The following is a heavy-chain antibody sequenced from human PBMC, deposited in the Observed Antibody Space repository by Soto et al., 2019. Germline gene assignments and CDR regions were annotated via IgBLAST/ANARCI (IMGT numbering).Heavy chain of an antibody. CDR2: ISYDGSNK. J-gene: IGHJ6*02. CDR3: AKDRRYVDWLLSSSFRPGTYYYGMDV. Sequence: PGGSLRLSCAASGFTFSSYGMHWVRQAPGKGLEWVAVISYDGSNKYYADSVKGRFTISRDNSKNTLYLQMNSLRAEDTAVYYCAKDRRYVDWLLSSSFRPGTYYYGMDVWGQGTTVTVSS. V-gene: IGHV3-30*18. D-gene: IGHD3-9*01. CDR1: GFTFSSYG.